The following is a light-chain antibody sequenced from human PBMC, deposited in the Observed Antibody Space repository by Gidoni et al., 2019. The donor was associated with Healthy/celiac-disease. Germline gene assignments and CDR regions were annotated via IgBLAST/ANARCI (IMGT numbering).Light chain of an antibody. V-gene: IGKV3-11*01. Sequence: EIVLTQSPATLSLSPGARATLSCRSSQSVSSFLAWYQQKPGQAPRLLIYDASNRAPGIPARFSGSGSGTDFTLTISSLEPEVFAVYYCQQRSNWPTFGQGTKLEIK. CDR3: QQRSNWPT. CDR1: QSVSSF. J-gene: IGKJ2*01. CDR2: DAS.